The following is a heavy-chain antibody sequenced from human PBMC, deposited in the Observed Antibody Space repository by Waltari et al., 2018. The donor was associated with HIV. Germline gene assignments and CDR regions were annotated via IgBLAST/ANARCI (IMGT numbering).Heavy chain of an antibody. Sequence: QVQLQQWGAGLLRPSETLSLPCAVYGGSFSGYYWSWIRQPPGKGLEWIGEINHSGSSNYNPSLKSRVTISVDTSKNQFSLRLRSVTATDTAVYYCARDSVPSFDYGDYYYYGMDVWSQGTTVTVSS. D-gene: IGHD4-17*01. V-gene: IGHV4-34*01. CDR1: GGSFSGYY. J-gene: IGHJ6*01. CDR2: INHSGSS. CDR3: ARDSVPSFDYGDYYYYGMDV.